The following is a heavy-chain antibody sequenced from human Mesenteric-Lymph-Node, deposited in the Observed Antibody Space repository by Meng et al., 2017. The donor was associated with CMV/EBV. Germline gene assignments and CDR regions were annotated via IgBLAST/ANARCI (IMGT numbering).Heavy chain of an antibody. Sequence: SVKVSCKASGDTFSSYAISWVRQAPGQGLEWMGGIIPIFGTANYAQKLQGRVTITTDASTSTAYMELSSLRSEDTAVYYCARDPPSPMANAFDIWGQGTMVTVSS. V-gene: IGHV1-69*05. D-gene: IGHD2-8*01. CDR1: GDTFSSYA. J-gene: IGHJ3*02. CDR2: IIPIFGTA. CDR3: ARDPPSPMANAFDI.